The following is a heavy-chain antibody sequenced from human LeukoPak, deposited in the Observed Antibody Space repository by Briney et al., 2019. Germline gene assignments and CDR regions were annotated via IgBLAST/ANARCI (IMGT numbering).Heavy chain of an antibody. CDR2: ISAYNGNT. V-gene: IGHV1-18*01. D-gene: IGHD3-22*01. J-gene: IGHJ4*02. CDR3: ARDDYYDSSGREGAFDY. CDR1: GYTFTSYG. Sequence: ASVKVSCKASGYTFTSYGIGWVRQAPGQGLEWMGWISAYNGNTNYAQKLQGRVTMTTDTSTSTAYMELRSLRSDDTAVYYCARDDYYDSSGREGAFDYWGQGTLVTVSS.